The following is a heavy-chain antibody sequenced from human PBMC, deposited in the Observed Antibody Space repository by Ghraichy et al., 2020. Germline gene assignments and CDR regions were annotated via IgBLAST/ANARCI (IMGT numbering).Heavy chain of an antibody. D-gene: IGHD5-12*01. CDR2: INHSGGA. Sequence: SETSLTCVVQHGSFSGYYWNWIRQPPGKGLEWIGEINHSGGANYNPSLKSRVTISVETSNNQFSLNVRSVTAADTAIYFCARGRIVTTWADAFDIWGQGTMVTVSS. V-gene: IGHV4-34*01. CDR3: ARGRIVTTWADAFDI. J-gene: IGHJ3*02. CDR1: HGSFSGYY.